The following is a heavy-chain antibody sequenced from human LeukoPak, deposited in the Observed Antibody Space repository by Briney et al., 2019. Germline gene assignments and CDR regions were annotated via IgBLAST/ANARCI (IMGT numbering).Heavy chain of an antibody. CDR1: GFTFSSYA. J-gene: IGHJ4*02. Sequence: GGSLRLSCAASGFTFSSYAMSWVRQAPGKGLEWVSSISGSGTSTYYADSVKGRFTISRDNSKNTLFLQMNSLRAGDTAVYYCTKRPVVVITTPYFDYWGQGTLVTVSS. V-gene: IGHV3-23*01. CDR2: ISGSGTST. CDR3: TKRPVVVITTPYFDY. D-gene: IGHD3-22*01.